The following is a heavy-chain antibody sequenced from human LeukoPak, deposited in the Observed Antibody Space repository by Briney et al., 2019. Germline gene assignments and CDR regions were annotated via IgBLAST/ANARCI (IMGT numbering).Heavy chain of an antibody. V-gene: IGHV1-24*01. D-gene: IGHD3-16*01. CDR3: ATGPRYDYVWGRPLVI. CDR2: FDPEDGET. Sequence: ASVKVSCKVSGYTPTELSMHWVRQAPGKGLEWMAAFDPEDGETIYAQKFQGRVTMTEDTSTDTAYMELSSLRSEDTAVYYCATGPRYDYVWGRPLVIWGQGTRVTVSS. J-gene: IGHJ4*02. CDR1: GYTPTELS.